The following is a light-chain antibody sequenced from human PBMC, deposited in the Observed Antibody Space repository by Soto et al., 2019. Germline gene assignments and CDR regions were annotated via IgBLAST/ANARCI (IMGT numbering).Light chain of an antibody. CDR1: QFISSY. CDR3: QQLNSYPIT. V-gene: IGKV1-9*01. Sequence: DIQLTQSPSFLSASVGDRVTITCRASQFISSYLAWYQQKPGKAPKLLIYAASTLQSGVPSRFSGSRSGTEFTLTISSLQPEDFATYYCQQLNSYPITFGQGTRLEI. CDR2: AAS. J-gene: IGKJ5*01.